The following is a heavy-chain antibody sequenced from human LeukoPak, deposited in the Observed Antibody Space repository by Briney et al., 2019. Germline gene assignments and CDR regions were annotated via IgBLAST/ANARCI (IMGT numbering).Heavy chain of an antibody. V-gene: IGHV3-23*01. Sequence: PGGSLRLSCAASGFTFSNYAMSWVRQAPGKGLEWVSAIVGTGGSTYYADSVKGRFTISRDNSKNTLYLQMNSLRAEDKAVYYCAKWGDYDILTGYYDSDYWGQGTLVTVSS. D-gene: IGHD3-9*01. CDR3: AKWGDYDILTGYYDSDY. CDR2: IVGTGGST. CDR1: GFTFSNYA. J-gene: IGHJ4*02.